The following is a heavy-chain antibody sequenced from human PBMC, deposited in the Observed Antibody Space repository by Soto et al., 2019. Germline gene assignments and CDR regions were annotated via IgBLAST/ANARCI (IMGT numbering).Heavy chain of an antibody. D-gene: IGHD2-15*01. V-gene: IGHV3-73*01. CDR2: IRSKANSYAT. CDR3: TTDIVVVVAATQH. CDR1: GFTFSGSA. Sequence: EVQLVESGGGLVQPGGSLKLSCAASGFTFSGSAMHWVRQASGKGLEWVGRIRSKANSYATAYAASVKGRFTISRDDSKNTAYLQMNSLKTEDTAVYYCTTDIVVVVAATQHWGQGTLVTVSS. J-gene: IGHJ1*01.